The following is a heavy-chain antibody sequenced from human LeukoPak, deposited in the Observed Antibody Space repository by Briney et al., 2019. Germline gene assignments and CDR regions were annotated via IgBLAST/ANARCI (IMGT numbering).Heavy chain of an antibody. D-gene: IGHD5-12*01. CDR2: IYYSGST. CDR1: GGSISSYY. J-gene: IGHJ4*02. Sequence: SETLSLTCTVSGGSISSYYWSWIRQPPGKGLEWIGYIYYSGSTNYNPSLKSRVTISVDTSKNQFSLKLSFVTAADTAVYYCARQGRGYSGYDSVLFDYWGQGTLVTVSS. V-gene: IGHV4-59*08. CDR3: ARQGRGYSGYDSVLFDY.